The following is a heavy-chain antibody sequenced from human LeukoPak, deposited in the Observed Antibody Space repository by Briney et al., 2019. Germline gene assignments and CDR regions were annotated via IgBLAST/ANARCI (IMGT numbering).Heavy chain of an antibody. Sequence: AASVKVSCKASGYTFTGYYMHWVRQAPGQGLEWMGWINPNSGGTNYAQNLQGRVTMTTDTSTSTAYMELRSLRSDDTAVYYCARAALDSKFAFDIWGQGTMVTVSS. CDR3: ARAALDSKFAFDI. V-gene: IGHV1-2*02. J-gene: IGHJ3*02. CDR2: INPNSGGT. CDR1: GYTFTGYY.